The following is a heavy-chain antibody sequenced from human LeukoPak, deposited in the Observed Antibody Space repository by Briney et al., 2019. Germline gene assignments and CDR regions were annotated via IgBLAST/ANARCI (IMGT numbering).Heavy chain of an antibody. Sequence: PGGSLRLSCAASGFTFSTYSINWVRQAPGKGLEWVSSISSSSSYIYYADSVKGRFTISRDNAKNSLYLQMNSLRAEDTAVYYCARGRGNYYDSSGYYYFDYWGQGTLVTVSS. D-gene: IGHD3-22*01. CDR2: ISSSSSYI. J-gene: IGHJ4*02. CDR1: GFTFSTYS. CDR3: ARGRGNYYDSSGYYYFDY. V-gene: IGHV3-21*01.